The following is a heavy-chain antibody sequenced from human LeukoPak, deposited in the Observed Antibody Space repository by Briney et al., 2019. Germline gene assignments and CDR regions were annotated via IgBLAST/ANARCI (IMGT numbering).Heavy chain of an antibody. CDR1: GGSISSYY. J-gene: IGHJ6*03. Sequence: SETLSLTCTVSGGSISSYYWSWIRQPPGKGLEWIGYIYYSGSTNHNPSLKSRVTISVDTSKNQFSLKLSSVTAADTAVYYCARTYYMDVWGKGTTVTVSS. CDR2: IYYSGST. CDR3: ARTYYMDV. V-gene: IGHV4-59*01.